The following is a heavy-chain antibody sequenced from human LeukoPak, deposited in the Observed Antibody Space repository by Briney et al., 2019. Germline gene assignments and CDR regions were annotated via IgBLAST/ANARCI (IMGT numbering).Heavy chain of an antibody. CDR1: GFTFSTYS. CDR2: ISSSSSYT. V-gene: IGHV3-21*01. D-gene: IGHD2-15*01. CDR3: AGEIFYYFDY. Sequence: GGSLRLSCAASGFTFSTYSMNWVRQAPGKGLEWVSSISSSSSYTYYADSVKGRFTVSRDNAKNSLYLQMNSLRAEDTAVYYCAGEIFYYFDYWGQGTLVTVSS. J-gene: IGHJ4*02.